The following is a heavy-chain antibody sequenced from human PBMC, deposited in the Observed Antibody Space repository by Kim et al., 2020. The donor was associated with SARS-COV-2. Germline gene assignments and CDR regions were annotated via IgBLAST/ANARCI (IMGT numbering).Heavy chain of an antibody. V-gene: IGHV3-33*01. CDR2: VWHDGNNK. J-gene: IGHJ4*01. CDR3: AREGYPHGDTYGSTDY. D-gene: IGHD5-18*01. CDR1: GFIFSNFG. Sequence: GGSLRLSCAASGFIFSNFGMHWVRQAPGKGLEWVAIVWHDGNNKYYADSLKGRFTISRDNSKNTLYLQMNSLRVEDTAVYYCAREGYPHGDTYGSTDYWG.